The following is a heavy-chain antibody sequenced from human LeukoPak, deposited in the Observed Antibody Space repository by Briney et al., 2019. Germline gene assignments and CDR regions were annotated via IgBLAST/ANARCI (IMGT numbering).Heavy chain of an antibody. CDR1: GFTFSSYA. J-gene: IGHJ3*02. CDR3: ARGTRRSVVVITAVEAFDI. D-gene: IGHD3-22*01. V-gene: IGHV3-30*04. Sequence: GGSLRLSCAASGFTFSSYAMHWVRQAPGKGLEWVAVISYDGSNKYYADSVKGRFTISRDNSKNTLYLQMNSLRAEDTAVYYCARGTRRSVVVITAVEAFDIWGQGTMVTVSS. CDR2: ISYDGSNK.